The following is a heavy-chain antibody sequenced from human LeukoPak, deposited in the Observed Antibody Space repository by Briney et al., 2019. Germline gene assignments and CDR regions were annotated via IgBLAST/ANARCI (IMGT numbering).Heavy chain of an antibody. V-gene: IGHV4-39*01. CDR2: IYYSGST. J-gene: IGHJ4*02. D-gene: IGHD3-10*01. CDR1: GGSISSSSYY. Sequence: NPSETLSLTCTVSGGSISSSSYYWGWIRQPPGKGLEWIGSIYYSGSTYYDPSLKSRVTISVDTSKNQFSLKLCSVTAAVTAVNFCARLSVWFGEFGYWGQGTLVTVSS. CDR3: ARLSVWFGEFGY.